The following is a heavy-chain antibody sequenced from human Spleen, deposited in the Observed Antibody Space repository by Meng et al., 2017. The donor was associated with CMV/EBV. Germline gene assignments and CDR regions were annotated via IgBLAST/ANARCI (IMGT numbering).Heavy chain of an antibody. CDR3: ASDACSSTTCYFDH. CDR1: GFTVSSNY. V-gene: IGHV3-53*01. J-gene: IGHJ4*02. Sequence: GGSLRLSCAASGFTVSSNYMSWVRQAPGEGLEWVSVIYSGGTTYYADSVKGRFTISRDNSKNTLYLQMNSLRAEDTAVYYCASDACSSTTCYFDHWGQGTLVTVSS. CDR2: IYSGGTT. D-gene: IGHD2-2*01.